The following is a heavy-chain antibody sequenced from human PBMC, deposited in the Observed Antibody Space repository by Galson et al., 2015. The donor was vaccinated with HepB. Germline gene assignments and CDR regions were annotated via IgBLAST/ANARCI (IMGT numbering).Heavy chain of an antibody. CDR3: ARVSIAVPGHPFDY. J-gene: IGHJ4*02. D-gene: IGHD6-19*01. CDR1: GFTFSSYA. V-gene: IGHV3-23*01. Sequence: SLRLSCAASGFTFSSYAMSWVRQAPGKGLEWVSAISGSGGSTYYADSVKGRFTISRDNSKNTLYLQMNSLRAEDTAVYYCARVSIAVPGHPFDYWGQGTLVTVSS. CDR2: ISGSGGST.